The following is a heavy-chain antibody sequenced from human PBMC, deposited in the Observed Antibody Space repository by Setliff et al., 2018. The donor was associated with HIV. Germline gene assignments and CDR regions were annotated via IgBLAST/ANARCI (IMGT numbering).Heavy chain of an antibody. D-gene: IGHD3-9*01. V-gene: IGHV1-69*05. Sequence: SVKVSCKPSGGTFSSYAISWVRQAPGQGLEWMGGIIPMFGRVNYAQKLQGRVTMTTDTSTSTAYMELRSLRSDDTAVYYCAREICITIFWGPEAGSCYFDYWGQGTLVTVSS. CDR3: AREICITIFWGPEAGSCYFDY. CDR1: GGTFSSYA. J-gene: IGHJ4*02. CDR2: IIPMFGRV.